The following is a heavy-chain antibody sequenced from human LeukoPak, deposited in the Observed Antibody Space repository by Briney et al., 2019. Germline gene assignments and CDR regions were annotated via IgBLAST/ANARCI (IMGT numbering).Heavy chain of an antibody. CDR2: IYYRGST. D-gene: IGHD2-2*01. Sequence: SETLSLTCTVSGGSISSTSYYWGWIRQPPGKGLEWIGSIYYRGSTYYNPSLKSRFTISVDTSKNQFSLKLSSVTAADTAVYYCARHPYHLLRLSWLDPWGQGTLVTVSS. J-gene: IGHJ5*02. CDR1: GGSISSTSYY. CDR3: ARHPYHLLRLSWLDP. V-gene: IGHV4-39*01.